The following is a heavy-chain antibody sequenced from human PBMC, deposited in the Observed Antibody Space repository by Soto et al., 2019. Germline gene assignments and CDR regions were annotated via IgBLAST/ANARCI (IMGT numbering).Heavy chain of an antibody. J-gene: IGHJ4*02. D-gene: IGHD3-22*01. CDR2: IIPIFGTA. CDR1: GGTFSSYA. CDR3: ARGPRRHYYDSSGYYSVGAY. Sequence: GASVKVSCKASGGTFSSYAISWVRQAPGQGLEWMGGIIPIFGTANYAQKFQGRVTITADESTSTAYMELSSLRSEDTAVYYCARGPRRHYYDSSGYYSVGAYWGQGTLVTVSS. V-gene: IGHV1-69*13.